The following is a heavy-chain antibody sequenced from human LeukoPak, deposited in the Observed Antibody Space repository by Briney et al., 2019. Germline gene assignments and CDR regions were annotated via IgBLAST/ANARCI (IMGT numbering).Heavy chain of an antibody. CDR3: ARRRPKSMGRYFDY. Sequence: SQTLSLTCTVSGGSISSGDYYWSWIRQPPGKGLEWIGYIYYSGSTYYNPSLKSRVTISVDTSKNQFSVKMNSVTAADAAVYFCARRRPKSMGRYFDYWGQGTLVTVSS. CDR2: IYYSGST. J-gene: IGHJ4*02. CDR1: GGSISSGDYY. D-gene: IGHD3-10*01. V-gene: IGHV4-30-4*01.